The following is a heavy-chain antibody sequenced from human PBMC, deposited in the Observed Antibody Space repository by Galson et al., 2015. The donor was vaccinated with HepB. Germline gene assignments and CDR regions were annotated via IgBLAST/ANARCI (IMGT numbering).Heavy chain of an antibody. V-gene: IGHV1-8*01. D-gene: IGHD2-8*01. CDR3: ARRKLYYGDYYMDV. CDR1: GYTFTSYD. CDR2: MNPNSGNT. J-gene: IGHJ6*03. Sequence: SVKVSCKASGYTFTSYDINWVRQATGQGLEWMGWMNPNSGNTGYAQKFQGRVTMTRNTSISTAYMELSSLRSEDTAVYYCARRKLYYGDYYMDVWGKGTTVTVSS.